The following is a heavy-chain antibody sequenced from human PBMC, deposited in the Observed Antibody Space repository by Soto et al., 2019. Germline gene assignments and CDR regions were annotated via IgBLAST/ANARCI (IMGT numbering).Heavy chain of an antibody. J-gene: IGHJ6*03. Sequence: SETLSLTCAVYGGSFSGYYWSRIRQPPGKGLEWIGEINHSGSTNYNPSLKSRVTISVDTSKNQFSLKLSSVTAADTAVYYCARGILTRYRLRYYYYYMDVWGKGTTVTVSS. D-gene: IGHD3-9*01. CDR2: INHSGST. CDR1: GGSFSGYY. V-gene: IGHV4-34*01. CDR3: ARGILTRYRLRYYYYYMDV.